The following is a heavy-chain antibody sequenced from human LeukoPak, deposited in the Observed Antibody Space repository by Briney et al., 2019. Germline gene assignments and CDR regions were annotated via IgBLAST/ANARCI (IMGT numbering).Heavy chain of an antibody. CDR2: LDPSDSYT. CDR3: ARLRDGSLDY. J-gene: IGHJ4*02. Sequence: GESLKISCKGSGYNFTSHWISWVRQMPGKGLEWMGRLDPSDSYTNYSPSFQGHVTISADRSFSTAFLQWSSLRASDTAMYYCARLRDGSLDYWGQGTLVTASS. CDR1: GYNFTSHW. V-gene: IGHV5-10-1*01.